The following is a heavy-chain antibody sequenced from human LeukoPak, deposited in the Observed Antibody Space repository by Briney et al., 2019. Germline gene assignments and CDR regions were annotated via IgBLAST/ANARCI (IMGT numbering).Heavy chain of an antibody. D-gene: IGHD4-17*01. Sequence: SGGSLRLSCAASGFTFSSYTMHWVRQAPGKGLEWVAFISHDGGNKFSADSVKGRFSISRDNSKNTLYLQMNSLRAGDTALYYCARDMAYGDYGDWGQGTLVTVSS. CDR2: ISHDGGNK. V-gene: IGHV3-30*04. CDR1: GFTFSSYT. J-gene: IGHJ4*02. CDR3: ARDMAYGDYGD.